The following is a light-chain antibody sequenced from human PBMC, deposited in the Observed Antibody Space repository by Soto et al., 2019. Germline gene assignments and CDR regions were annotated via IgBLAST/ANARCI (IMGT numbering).Light chain of an antibody. J-gene: IGKJ1*01. CDR2: GAS. V-gene: IGKV3-20*01. CDR1: QSVSTSY. CDR3: QQYGSSPLT. Sequence: EIVLTQSPGTLSLSPGERATLSCGASQSVSTSYIAWYQQKPGQAPRLLIYGASSRATGIPDRFSGSGSGTDFTLTISRLEPEDFAVYYCQQYGSSPLTFGQGTKVEIK.